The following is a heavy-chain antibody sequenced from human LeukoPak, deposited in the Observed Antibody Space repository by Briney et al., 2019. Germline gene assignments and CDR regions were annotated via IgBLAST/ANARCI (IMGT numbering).Heavy chain of an antibody. Sequence: SETLSLTCTVSGASISRYYWSWIRQSPGMGLEWIAYMQYSGATNYSPSLKSRVTLSIDTSKSQFSLKLNSVTAADTAVYFCAGGGYCSRSNCFAPLLDYWGQGTLVTVSS. V-gene: IGHV4-59*01. D-gene: IGHD2-2*01. CDR1: GASISRYY. CDR2: MQYSGAT. CDR3: AGGGYCSRSNCFAPLLDY. J-gene: IGHJ4*02.